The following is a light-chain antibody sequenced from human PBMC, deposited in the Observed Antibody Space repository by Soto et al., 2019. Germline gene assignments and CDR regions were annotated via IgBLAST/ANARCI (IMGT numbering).Light chain of an antibody. CDR3: QQYNNRPPR. CDR1: QSVRSN. J-gene: IGKJ1*01. Sequence: EIVMTQATATPSVSPGARATLAGRATQSVRSNVAWYQQKPGQAPRLLIYGASTRATGIPARFSGSGSGTEFSRIISSMQSEDFTGYYCQQYNNRPPRFGQGTKVEIK. CDR2: GAS. V-gene: IGKV3-15*01.